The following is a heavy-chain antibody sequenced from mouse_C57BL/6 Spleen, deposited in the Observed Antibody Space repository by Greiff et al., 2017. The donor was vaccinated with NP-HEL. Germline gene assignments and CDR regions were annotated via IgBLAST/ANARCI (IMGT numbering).Heavy chain of an antibody. CDR3: ACGNRFDY. CDR2: ICSGGSYT. J-gene: IGHJ2*01. V-gene: IGHV5-6*01. D-gene: IGHD2-1*01. CDR1: GFTFSSYG. Sequence: EVMLVESGGDLVKPGGSLKLSCAAPGFTFSSYGMSWVRQTPDKRLEWVATICSGGSYTYYPDRVQGRFTCSRENSKNTLYLQMSSLKSDDTAMYYCACGNRFDYWGQGTTLTVSS.